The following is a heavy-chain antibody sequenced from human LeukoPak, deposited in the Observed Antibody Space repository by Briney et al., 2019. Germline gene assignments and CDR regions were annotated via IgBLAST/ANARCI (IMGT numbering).Heavy chain of an antibody. Sequence: SVKVSCKASGGTFSSYTISWVRQAPGQGLEWMGRIIPILGIANYAQKFQGRVTITADESTSTAYMELSSLRSEDTAVYYCARAGGSYQPFDYWGQGTLVTVSS. CDR3: ARAGGSYQPFDY. V-gene: IGHV1-69*02. D-gene: IGHD1-26*01. CDR2: IIPILGIA. CDR1: GGTFSSYT. J-gene: IGHJ4*02.